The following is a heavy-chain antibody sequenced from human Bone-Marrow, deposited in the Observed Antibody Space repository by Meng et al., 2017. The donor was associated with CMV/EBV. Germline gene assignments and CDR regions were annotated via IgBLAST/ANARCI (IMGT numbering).Heavy chain of an antibody. CDR3: TTLRTMVRGVGRGY. Sequence: FTFSNGWMSWVRQAPGKGLEWVGRIKSKTDGGTTDYAAPVKGRFTISRDDSKNTLYLQMNSLKTEDTAVYYCTTLRTMVRGVGRGYWGQGTLVTVSS. CDR1: FTFSNGW. D-gene: IGHD3-10*01. CDR2: IKSKTDGGTT. V-gene: IGHV3-15*01. J-gene: IGHJ4*02.